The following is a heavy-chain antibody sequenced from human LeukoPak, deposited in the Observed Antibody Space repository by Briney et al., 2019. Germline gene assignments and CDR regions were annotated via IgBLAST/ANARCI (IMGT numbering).Heavy chain of an antibody. CDR1: GFTFSSYA. V-gene: IGHV3-23*01. D-gene: IGHD1-1*01. Sequence: GGSLRLSCAASGFTFSSYAMSWVRKAPGKGLEWVSAISGSGGSTYYADSVRGRFTISRDNSKNTLYLQMNSLRAEDTAVYYCAKDPNRIIWNEGNWFDPWGQGTLVTVSS. CDR3: AKDPNRIIWNEGNWFDP. J-gene: IGHJ5*02. CDR2: ISGSGGST.